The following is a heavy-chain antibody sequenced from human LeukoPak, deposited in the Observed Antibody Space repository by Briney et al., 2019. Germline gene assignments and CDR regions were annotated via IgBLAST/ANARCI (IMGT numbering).Heavy chain of an antibody. CDR2: MNPNSGNT. Sequence: ASVKVSCKASGYTFTSYDINWVRQATGQGPEWMGWMNPNSGNTGYAQKFRGRVSITRNTSISTAYMELSSLVSEDTAVYYCARLGESSPDDYWGQGTLVTVSS. V-gene: IGHV1-8*03. CDR1: GYTFTSYD. J-gene: IGHJ4*02. CDR3: ARLGESSPDDY. D-gene: IGHD3-16*02.